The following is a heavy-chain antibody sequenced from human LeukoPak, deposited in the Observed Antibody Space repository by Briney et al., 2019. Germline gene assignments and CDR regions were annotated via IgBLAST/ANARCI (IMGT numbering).Heavy chain of an antibody. CDR2: ISYDGSNK. CDR1: GFTFSSYG. Sequence: GGSLRLSCAASGFTFSSYGMHWVRQAPGKGLEWVAVISYDGSNKYYADSVKGRFTISRDNSKNTLYLQMNSLRAEGTAVYYCAKDPRYYYDSSGYWVSDAFDIWGQGTMVTVSS. J-gene: IGHJ3*02. V-gene: IGHV3-30*05. CDR3: AKDPRYYYDSSGYWVSDAFDI. D-gene: IGHD3-22*01.